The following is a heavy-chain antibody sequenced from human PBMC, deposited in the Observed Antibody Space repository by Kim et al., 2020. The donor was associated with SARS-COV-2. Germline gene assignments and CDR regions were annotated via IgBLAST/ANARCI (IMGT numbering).Heavy chain of an antibody. Sequence: YADSVKGRFTISRDNSKNTLYLQMNSLRGDDTDVYYCAKDQAPAGSYGMDVWGHGTTVTVS. D-gene: IGHD6-13*01. CDR3: AKDQAPAGSYGMDV. V-gene: IGHV3-23*01. J-gene: IGHJ6*02.